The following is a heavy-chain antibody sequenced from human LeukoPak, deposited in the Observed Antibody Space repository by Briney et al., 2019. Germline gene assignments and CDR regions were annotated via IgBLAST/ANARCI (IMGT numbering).Heavy chain of an antibody. CDR1: GFSFSNYS. D-gene: IGHD2-2*01. CDR3: AIFPIVEVAGAKQDLDC. J-gene: IGHJ4*02. CDR2: FSGSGGST. Sequence: GSLRIFFAASGFSFSNYSLKWVRQASGEGMGWGLSFSGSGGSTYYADSVKGRFTISRDSSTNTLHLQMNSLRVEDTAVYYCAIFPIVEVAGAKQDLDCWGQGTLVTVSS. V-gene: IGHV3-23*01.